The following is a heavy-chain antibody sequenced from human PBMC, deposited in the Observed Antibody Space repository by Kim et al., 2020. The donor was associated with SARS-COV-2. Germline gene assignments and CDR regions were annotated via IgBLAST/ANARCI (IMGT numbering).Heavy chain of an antibody. D-gene: IGHD3-10*01. Sequence: DSVKGRFTISRYNAKNSLYLQMNSLRAEDTALYHCARVTYGSGSPYYFDYWGQGTLVTVSS. V-gene: IGHV3-20*01. J-gene: IGHJ4*02. CDR3: ARVTYGSGSPYYFDY.